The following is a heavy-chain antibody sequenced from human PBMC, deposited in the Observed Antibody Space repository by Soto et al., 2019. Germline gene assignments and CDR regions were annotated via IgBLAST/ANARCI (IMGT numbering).Heavy chain of an antibody. CDR1: GFTFSGYG. Sequence: ESGGGVVQPGGSLRLSCVASGFTFSGYGMHWVRQSPGEGLEWVAILANDGSYQYYAESVKGRFTISRDNSKNTLYLQMDSLRPEDTAVYYCARSIGGSSYYPPDYWGQGTLVTVSS. V-gene: IGHV3-30*03. CDR2: LANDGSYQ. J-gene: IGHJ4*02. D-gene: IGHD2-15*01. CDR3: ARSIGGSSYYPPDY.